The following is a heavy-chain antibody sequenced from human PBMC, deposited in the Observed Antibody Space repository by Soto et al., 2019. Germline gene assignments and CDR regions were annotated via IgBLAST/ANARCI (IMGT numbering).Heavy chain of an antibody. J-gene: IGHJ2*01. D-gene: IGHD6-13*01. CDR2: ISAYNGNT. V-gene: IGHV1-18*01. Sequence: QVQLVQSGTEVKKPGASVKVSCKASGYTFTTYDINWVRQAPGQGLEWMGWISAYNGNTNYAQKLQGRVTMTTDTSTSTAYMELRSLRSDYTAVYYCARVPPYSSSWYFDLWGRGTLVTVSS. CDR1: GYTFTTYD. CDR3: ARVPPYSSSWYFDL.